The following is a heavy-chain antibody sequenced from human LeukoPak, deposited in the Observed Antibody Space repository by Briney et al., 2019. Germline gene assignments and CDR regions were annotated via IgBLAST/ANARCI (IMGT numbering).Heavy chain of an antibody. J-gene: IGHJ4*02. CDR1: GFTFSDYY. D-gene: IGHD3-10*01. V-gene: IGHV4-59*12. CDR2: IYYSGST. CDR3: ARSYYYVDF. Sequence: KPGGSLRLSCAASGFTFSDYYMSWIRQAPGKGQEWIGYIYYSGSTNYNPSLKSRVTMSIDTSKSQFSLKLTSVTAADTAVYYCARSYYYVDFWAQGARVTVSS.